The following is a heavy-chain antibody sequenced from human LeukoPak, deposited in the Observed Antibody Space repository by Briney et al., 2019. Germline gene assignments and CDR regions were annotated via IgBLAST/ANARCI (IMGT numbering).Heavy chain of an antibody. D-gene: IGHD1-7*01. Sequence: SQTLSLTCAISGDSVSSNSSAWSWIRQSPSRGLEWLGRAYYRSKWCITYAVSVKGRITINPDTSNNQFSLQLNSVTPEDTAVYYCARNYRPDFDCWGQGTLVTVSS. J-gene: IGHJ4*02. CDR2: AYYRSKWCI. CDR1: GDSVSSNSSA. CDR3: ARNYRPDFDC. V-gene: IGHV6-1*01.